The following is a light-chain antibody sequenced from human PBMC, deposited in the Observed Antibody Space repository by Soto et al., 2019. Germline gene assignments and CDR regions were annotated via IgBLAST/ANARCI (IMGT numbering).Light chain of an antibody. Sequence: DIQMTQSPSTLSASVGDRVTITCRASQSIFVWLAWYQQRPGTAPRLLIYEASSLQSGVPSRFSGSGSGTEFTLTISSLQPEDSATYYCQQYNSYSYTFGQGTKLEIK. CDR1: QSIFVW. J-gene: IGKJ2*01. CDR2: EAS. CDR3: QQYNSYSYT. V-gene: IGKV1-5*01.